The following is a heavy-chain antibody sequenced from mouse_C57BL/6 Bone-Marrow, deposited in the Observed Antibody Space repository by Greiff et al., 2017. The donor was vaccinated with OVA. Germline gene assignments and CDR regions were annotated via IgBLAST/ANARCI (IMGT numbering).Heavy chain of an antibody. Sequence: DVKLVESGGDLVKPGGSLKLSCAASGFTFSSYGMSWVRQTPDKRLEWVATISSGGSYTYYPDSVKGRFTISRDNAKNTLYLQMSSLKSEDTAMYYCARQRLGMGDYWGQGTTLTVSS. J-gene: IGHJ2*01. CDR1: GFTFSSYG. D-gene: IGHD4-1*01. CDR3: ARQRLGMGDY. V-gene: IGHV5-6*02. CDR2: ISSGGSYT.